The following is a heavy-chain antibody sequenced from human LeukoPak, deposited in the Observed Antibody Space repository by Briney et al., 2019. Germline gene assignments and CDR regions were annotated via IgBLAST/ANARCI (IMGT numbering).Heavy chain of an antibody. V-gene: IGHV4-39*07. D-gene: IGHD3-22*01. CDR2: IYYSGST. CDR1: GGSISSSSYY. J-gene: IGHJ4*02. Sequence: PSETLSLTCTVSGGSISSSSYYWGWIRQPPGKGLEWIGSIYYSGSTYYNPSLKSRVTISVDTSKNQFSLKLSSVTAADTAVYYCARVRRSYGSSGYYYKGLFDYWGQGTLVTVSS. CDR3: ARVRRSYGSSGYYYKGLFDY.